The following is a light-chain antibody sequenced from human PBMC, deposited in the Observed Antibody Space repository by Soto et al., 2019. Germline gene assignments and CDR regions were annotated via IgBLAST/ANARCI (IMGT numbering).Light chain of an antibody. CDR3: SSYTSTTTRV. CDR1: SSDVGGYNY. V-gene: IGLV2-14*01. J-gene: IGLJ1*01. Sequence: QSVLTQPASVSGSPGQSIAISCTGTSSDVGGYNYVSWYQQHPGKGPKLMIYEVSNRPSGVSNRFSGSKSGNTATLTISGLQAEDEAEYYCSSYTSTTTRVFGTGTQVTVL. CDR2: EVS.